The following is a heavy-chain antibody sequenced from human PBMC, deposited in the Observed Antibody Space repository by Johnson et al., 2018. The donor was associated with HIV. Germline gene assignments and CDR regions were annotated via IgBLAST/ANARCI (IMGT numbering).Heavy chain of an antibody. CDR1: GFTFSSYA. CDR2: ISYDGSNK. Sequence: QVQLVESGGGVAQPGRSLRLSCAASGFTFSSYAMHWVRQAPGKGLEWVAVISYDGSNKYFADSVKGRFTISRDNSKNTLYLQINSLRAEDTAVYYCARLRGAFDIWGQGTTVTVSS. CDR3: ARLRGAFDI. J-gene: IGHJ3*02. V-gene: IGHV3-30-3*01.